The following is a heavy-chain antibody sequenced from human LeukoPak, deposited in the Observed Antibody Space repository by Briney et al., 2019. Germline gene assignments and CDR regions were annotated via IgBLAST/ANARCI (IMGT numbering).Heavy chain of an antibody. CDR3: AREYYDSSGYYSYYFDY. CDR1: GYTFTGYY. J-gene: IGHJ4*02. CDR2: ISPNSGGT. Sequence: GASVTVSCKASGYTFTGYYMHWVRQAPGQGLEGMGWISPNSGGTNYAQNFQGRVTMTRDTSISTAYMELSRLRSDDTAVYYCAREYYDSSGYYSYYFDYWGQGTLVTVSS. D-gene: IGHD3-22*01. V-gene: IGHV1-2*02.